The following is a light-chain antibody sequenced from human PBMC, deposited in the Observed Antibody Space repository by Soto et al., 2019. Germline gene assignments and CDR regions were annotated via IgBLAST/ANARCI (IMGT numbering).Light chain of an antibody. CDR3: SSFTRSNTWV. Sequence: QSALTQPPSVSGSPGQSVTISCTGTSSDVGSYNRVSWYQQPPGTAPKLLIYEVSNRPSGVPDRFFGSKSGNTAALTISEIQAEDEAEYDCSSFTRSNTWVFGGGTKVTVL. J-gene: IGLJ3*02. CDR1: SSDVGSYNR. V-gene: IGLV2-18*02. CDR2: EVS.